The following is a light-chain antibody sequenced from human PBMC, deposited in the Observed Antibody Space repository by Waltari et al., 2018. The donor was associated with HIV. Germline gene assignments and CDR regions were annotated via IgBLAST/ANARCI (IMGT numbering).Light chain of an antibody. CDR3: QSYDSSLSVNWV. V-gene: IGLV1-40*01. CDR2: GNN. Sequence: QSVLTQPPSVSGAPGQRVTISCTGITPNIGAGYDVPWYQPLPGTAPKLLIYGNNNRPSGVPDRFSGSRSGTSSSLAITGLQAEDEAVYYCQSYDSSLSVNWVFGGGTKLTVL. CDR1: TPNIGAGYD. J-gene: IGLJ3*02.